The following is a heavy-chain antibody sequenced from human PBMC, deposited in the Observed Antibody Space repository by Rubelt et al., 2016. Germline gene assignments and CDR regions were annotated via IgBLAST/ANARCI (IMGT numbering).Heavy chain of an antibody. V-gene: IGHV1-18*01. CDR1: GYTFTSYG. CDR3: ARDLPPFRRYNWNFPLDY. CDR2: ISAYNGNT. D-gene: IGHD1-7*01. Sequence: QVQLVQSGAEVKKPGASVKVSCKASGYTFTSYGISWVRQAPGQGLEWMGWISAYNGNTNYAQKLEGRVTMNTDTSTSKAYMELRSLRSDDTAVDYCARDLPPFRRYNWNFPLDYWGQGTLVTVSS. J-gene: IGHJ4*02.